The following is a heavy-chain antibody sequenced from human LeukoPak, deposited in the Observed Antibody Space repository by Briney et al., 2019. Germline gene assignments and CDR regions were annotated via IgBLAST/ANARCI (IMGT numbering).Heavy chain of an antibody. CDR1: GFTVSSNY. CDR3: AREGPKSYYDSSGYYNNWFDP. J-gene: IGHJ5*02. Sequence: GGSLRLSCAASGFTVSSNYMSWVRQAPGKGLEWVSVIYSGGSTYYADSVKGRFTISRDNSKNTLYLQMNSLRAEDTAVYYCAREGPKSYYDSSGYYNNWFDPWGQGTLVTVSS. D-gene: IGHD3-22*01. V-gene: IGHV3-53*01. CDR2: IYSGGST.